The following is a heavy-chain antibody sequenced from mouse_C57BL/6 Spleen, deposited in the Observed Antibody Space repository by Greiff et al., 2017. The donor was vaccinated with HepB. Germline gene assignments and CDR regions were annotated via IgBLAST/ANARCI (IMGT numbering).Heavy chain of an antibody. V-gene: IGHV1-22*01. J-gene: IGHJ2*01. D-gene: IGHD1-1*01. CDR3: ARSPQFITTVVAKVFDY. CDR1: GYTFTDYN. CDR2: INPNNGGT. Sequence: EVQLQQSGPELVKPGASVKMSCKASGYTFTDYNMHWVKQSHGKSLEWIGYINPNNGGTSYNQKFKGKATLTVNKSSSTAYMELRSLTSEDSAVYYCARSPQFITTVVAKVFDYWGQGTTLTVSS.